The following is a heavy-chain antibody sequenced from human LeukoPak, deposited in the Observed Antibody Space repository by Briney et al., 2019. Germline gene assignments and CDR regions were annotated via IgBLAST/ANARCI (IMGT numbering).Heavy chain of an antibody. CDR2: INPNSGGT. J-gene: IGHJ3*02. D-gene: IGHD6-13*01. CDR3: TRRYSSSWCAFDI. Sequence: GASVKVSCKASGYTFTGYYMHWVRQAPGQGLEWMGRINPNSGGTNYAQKFQGRVTMTRDTSTSTAYMELSRLRSDDTAVYYCTRRYSSSWCAFDIWGQGTMVTVSS. V-gene: IGHV1-2*06. CDR1: GYTFTGYY.